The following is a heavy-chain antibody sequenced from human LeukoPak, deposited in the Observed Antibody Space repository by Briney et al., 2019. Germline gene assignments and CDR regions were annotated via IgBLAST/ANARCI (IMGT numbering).Heavy chain of an antibody. CDR3: ARERGAYCGGDCYGAYYYYYYMDV. D-gene: IGHD2-21*02. V-gene: IGHV4-61*02. J-gene: IGHJ6*03. CDR1: GGSISSGSYY. CDR2: IYTSGST. Sequence: SQTLSLTCTVSGGSISSGSYYWSWIRQPAGKGLEWIGRIYTSGSTNYNPSLKSRVTISVDTSKNQFSLKLSSVTAADTAVYYCARERGAYCGGDCYGAYYYYYYMDVWGKGTTVTIPS.